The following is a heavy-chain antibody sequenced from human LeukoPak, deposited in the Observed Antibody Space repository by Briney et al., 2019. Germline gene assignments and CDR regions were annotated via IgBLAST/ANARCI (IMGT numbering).Heavy chain of an antibody. D-gene: IGHD3-22*01. CDR1: GGSISSGDYY. J-gene: IGHJ4*02. V-gene: IGHV4-30-4*01. CDR2: IYYSGST. Sequence: SQTLSLTCTVSGGSISSGDYYWSWIRQPPGKGLEWIGYIYYSGSTYYNPSLKSRVTISVDTSKNQFSLKLSSVTAADTAVYYCTLDDDSSGYYSHGYWGQGTLVTVSS. CDR3: TLDDDSSGYYSHGY.